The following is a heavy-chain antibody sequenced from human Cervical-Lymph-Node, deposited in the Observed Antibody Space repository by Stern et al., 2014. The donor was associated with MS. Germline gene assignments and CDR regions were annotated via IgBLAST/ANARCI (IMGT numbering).Heavy chain of an antibody. V-gene: IGHV4-34*01. Sequence: QVQLQQWGAGLLKPSETLSLTCAVYGGSFSGYYWSWIRQPPGKGLEWIGEINHSGRTNYNPSLKSRVTISVDTSKNQFSLKLSSVTAADTAVYYCARARKGYSSGWYFDYWGQGTLVTVSS. CDR3: ARARKGYSSGWYFDY. D-gene: IGHD6-19*01. CDR1: GGSFSGYY. CDR2: INHSGRT. J-gene: IGHJ4*02.